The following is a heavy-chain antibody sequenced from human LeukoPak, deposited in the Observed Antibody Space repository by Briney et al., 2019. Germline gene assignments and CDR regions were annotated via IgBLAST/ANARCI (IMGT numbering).Heavy chain of an antibody. Sequence: SETLSLTCTVSGGSISSYYWSWIRQPPGKGLEWIGYIYYSGSTNYNPSLKSRVTISVDTSKNQFSLKLSSVTAADTAVYYCARHEGRQMNDAFDIWGQGTMVTVSS. CDR3: ARHEGRQMNDAFDI. D-gene: IGHD5-24*01. CDR2: IYYSGST. V-gene: IGHV4-59*08. J-gene: IGHJ3*02. CDR1: GGSISSYY.